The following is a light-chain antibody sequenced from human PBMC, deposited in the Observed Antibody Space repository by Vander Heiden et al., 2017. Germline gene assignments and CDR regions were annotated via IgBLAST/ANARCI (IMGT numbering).Light chain of an antibody. CDR1: QSISSY. CDR2: AAS. J-gene: IGKJ2*01. Sequence: DIQMTQSPSSLSASVGDRVTLTCRASQSISSYLNWYQQKPGKAPKLLIYAASSLQSGVPSRFSGSGSGTDFTLTISSLQPEDFATYYCQQSDSTPPVAFGQGTKLEIK. CDR3: QQSDSTPPVA. V-gene: IGKV1-39*01.